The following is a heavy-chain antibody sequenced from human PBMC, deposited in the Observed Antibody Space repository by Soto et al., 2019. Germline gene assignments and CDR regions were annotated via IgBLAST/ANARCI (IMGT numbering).Heavy chain of an antibody. Sequence: EEQLLESGGGWVQPGGSLRLSCVASGITFSNYAMSWVRQAPGKGLEWVSAISPSGAATYYADSVKGRFTISRDNSKNTLSLQMVSLRVEDTAVYYCAKENPVAVAGYWGQGTLVTVSS. J-gene: IGHJ4*02. D-gene: IGHD6-19*01. V-gene: IGHV3-23*01. CDR3: AKENPVAVAGY. CDR1: GITFSNYA. CDR2: ISPSGAAT.